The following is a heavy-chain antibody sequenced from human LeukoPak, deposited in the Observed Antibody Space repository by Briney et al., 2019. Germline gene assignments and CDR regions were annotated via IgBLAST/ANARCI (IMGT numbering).Heavy chain of an antibody. CDR1: GGSISSGSYY. J-gene: IGHJ2*01. CDR3: ARDSSGYDLGYFDL. CDR2: FYYSGSS. D-gene: IGHD5-12*01. V-gene: IGHV4-61*01. Sequence: SETLSLTCTVSGGSISSGSYYWSWIRQPPGKGLEWIGYFYYSGSSNYNPSLKSRVTISVDTSKNQLSLKLSSVTAADTAVYYCARDSSGYDLGYFDLWGRGTLVTVSS.